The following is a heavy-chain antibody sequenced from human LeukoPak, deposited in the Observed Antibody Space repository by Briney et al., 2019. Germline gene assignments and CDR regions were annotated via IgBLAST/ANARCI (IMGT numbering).Heavy chain of an antibody. J-gene: IGHJ4*02. V-gene: IGHV1-18*01. CDR3: ARRGPMGSAWGFDY. CDR2: ISAYYGNT. CDR1: GCTFTSYG. D-gene: IGHD3-10*01. Sequence: ASVKVSCKASGCTFTSYGISWVRQAPGQGLEWMGWISAYYGNTNYAQNIQGRVTMTTDTSTSTAYMELRRLRSDDTAVYYCARRGPMGSAWGFDYWGQGTLVTVSS.